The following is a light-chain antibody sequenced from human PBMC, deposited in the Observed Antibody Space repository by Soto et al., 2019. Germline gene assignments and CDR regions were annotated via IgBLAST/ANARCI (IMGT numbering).Light chain of an antibody. Sequence: DIQMTQSPSTLSASVGDRVTITCRASQSISSWLAWYQQKPGKAPKLLINKASSLESGVPSRFSGNGSGTDFALTINNLQPEDCATYYCQQYNSYWTFGLGSKVDNK. CDR3: QQYNSYWT. V-gene: IGKV1-5*03. J-gene: IGKJ1*01. CDR1: QSISSW. CDR2: KAS.